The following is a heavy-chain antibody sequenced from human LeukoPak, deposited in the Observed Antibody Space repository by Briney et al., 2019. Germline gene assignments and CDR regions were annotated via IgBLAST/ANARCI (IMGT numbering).Heavy chain of an antibody. D-gene: IGHD1-26*01. CDR3: AGGLNCDY. Sequence: GGSLRLSGAASGFTVSSNYMSWVRQAPGKGLEWVSVIYSGGSTYYADSVKGRFAISRDNSKNTLYLQMNSLRAEDTAVYYCAGGLNCDYWGQGTLVTVSS. CDR2: IYSGGST. V-gene: IGHV3-66*02. J-gene: IGHJ4*02. CDR1: GFTVSSNY.